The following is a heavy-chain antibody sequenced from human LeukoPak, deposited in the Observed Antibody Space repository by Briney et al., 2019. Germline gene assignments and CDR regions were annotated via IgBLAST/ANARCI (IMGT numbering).Heavy chain of an antibody. Sequence: GASVKVSCKPSGDTFSSYAINWVRQAPGQGPEWMGRITPFLGIANYPQKFQGRVTITADESTTTAYMELSSLRSEDTAVYYCAREACREMGVMWPRLGGQDCRYDYWGQGTLVTVSS. CDR2: ITPFLGIA. J-gene: IGHJ4*02. CDR3: AREACREMGVMWPRLGGQDCRYDY. D-gene: IGHD3-16*01. CDR1: GDTFSSYA. V-gene: IGHV1-69*04.